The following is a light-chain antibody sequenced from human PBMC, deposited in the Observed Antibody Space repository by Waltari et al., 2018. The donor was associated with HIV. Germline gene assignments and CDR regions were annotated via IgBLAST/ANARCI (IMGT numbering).Light chain of an antibody. CDR1: RSNIGSNT. V-gene: IGLV1-44*01. CDR3: AAWDGSLSGVV. Sequence: QSVLTQPPSASGTPGQTVTISCSGSRSNIGSNTVNWYQHLPGTAPKLLIYSNNVRPSGVPDRFSGFKSGTSASLAISGLRSEDEADYYCAAWDGSLSGVVFGGGTKLTVL. J-gene: IGLJ2*01. CDR2: SNN.